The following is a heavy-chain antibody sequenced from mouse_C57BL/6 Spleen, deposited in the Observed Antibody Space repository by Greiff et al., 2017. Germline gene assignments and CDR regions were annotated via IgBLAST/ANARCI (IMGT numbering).Heavy chain of an antibody. CDR2: INPNNGGT. J-gene: IGHJ2*01. Sequence: EVQLQQSGPELVKPGASVKISCKASGYTFTDYYMNWVKQSHGKSLEWIGDINPNNGGTSYNQKFTGKATLTVDKSSSTAYMELRSLTSEDSAVYYCARGAYYSNYVDYWGQGTTLTVSS. D-gene: IGHD2-5*01. CDR3: ARGAYYSNYVDY. CDR1: GYTFTDYY. V-gene: IGHV1-26*01.